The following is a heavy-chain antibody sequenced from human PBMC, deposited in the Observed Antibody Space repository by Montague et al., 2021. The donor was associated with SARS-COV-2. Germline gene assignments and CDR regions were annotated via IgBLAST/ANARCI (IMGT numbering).Heavy chain of an antibody. CDR1: GDSVSSNIAT. Sequence: CAISGDSVSSNIATWNWIGQSPSRGLEWLGRTYYRSKWYNDYAESVKSRITIDPDTSKHQFSLHLNSATPEDTAVYYCARIPVGSKYYFDFWGQGTLVTVSS. D-gene: IGHD2-2*01. V-gene: IGHV6-1*01. CDR3: ARIPVGSKYYFDF. CDR2: TYYRSKWYN. J-gene: IGHJ4*02.